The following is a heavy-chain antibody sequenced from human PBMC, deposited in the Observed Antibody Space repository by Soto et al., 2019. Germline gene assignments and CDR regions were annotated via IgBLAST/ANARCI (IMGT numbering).Heavy chain of an antibody. D-gene: IGHD4-17*01. CDR2: IKQDGGEK. Sequence: GGSLRLSCAASGFTFSAYAMSWVRQAPGRGLEWVANIKQDGGEKYFGESVKGRFTISRDNAKNSVYLQMNSLRAEDTAVYYCATMIMVTFHVWGKGTTVTVSS. CDR3: ATMIMVTFHV. CDR1: GFTFSAYA. J-gene: IGHJ6*04. V-gene: IGHV3-7*01.